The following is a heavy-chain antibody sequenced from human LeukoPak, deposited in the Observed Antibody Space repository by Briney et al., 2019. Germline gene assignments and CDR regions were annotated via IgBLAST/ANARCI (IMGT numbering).Heavy chain of an antibody. CDR3: ARPYSSGWYGDFDY. J-gene: IGHJ4*02. CDR1: GFTFSSYA. D-gene: IGHD6-19*01. CDR2: ISYDGSNK. Sequence: GGSLRLSCAASGFTFSSYAMHWVRQAPGKGPDWVAVISYDGSNKYYADSVKGRFTISRDNSKNTLYLQMNSLRAEDTAVFYCARPYSSGWYGDFDYWGQGTLVTVSS. V-gene: IGHV3-30-3*01.